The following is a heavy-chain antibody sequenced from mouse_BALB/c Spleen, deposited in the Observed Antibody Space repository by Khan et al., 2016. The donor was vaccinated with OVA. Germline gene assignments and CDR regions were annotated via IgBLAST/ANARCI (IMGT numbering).Heavy chain of an antibody. Sequence: QVQLMQSGAELAKPGASVKMSCKASGYTFTTYWMHWVKQRPGQGLEWIGYINPTSGYTDYNDKFKDRATLSADKSSSTAYMQLNSLTSEDSAVYYSTRDRIDYWGQGTTLTVSS. CDR1: GYTFTTYW. CDR2: INPTSGYT. J-gene: IGHJ2*01. CDR3: TRDRIDY. V-gene: IGHV1-7*01.